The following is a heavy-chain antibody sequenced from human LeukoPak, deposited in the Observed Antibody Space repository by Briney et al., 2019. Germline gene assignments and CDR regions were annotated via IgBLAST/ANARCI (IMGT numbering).Heavy chain of an antibody. CDR3: ARLGYHGSGGYYY. J-gene: IGHJ4*02. V-gene: IGHV5-10-1*01. Sequence: GESLKISCKGSGFSFTSYWISWVRQMPGKGLEWMGRVDPSDSYTNYSPSFQGHVTISVDKSISTAYLQWNSLKASDTAMYYCARLGYHGSGGYYYWGQGTLVTVSS. D-gene: IGHD3-10*01. CDR1: GFSFTSYW. CDR2: VDPSDSYT.